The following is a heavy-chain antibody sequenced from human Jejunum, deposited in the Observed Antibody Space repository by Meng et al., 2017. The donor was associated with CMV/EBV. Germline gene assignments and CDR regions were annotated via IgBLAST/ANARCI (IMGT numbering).Heavy chain of an antibody. CDR2: IRYDGGER. CDR1: GFNFKDCW. Sequence: LRRSWAASGFNFKDCWMDWVREARGRGLEWVTNIRYDGGERYYVNSVEGRFFIYRDNARNTLYLQMNSLRGDDSAIYYCTRALDYWGQGTPVTVSS. CDR3: TRALDY. J-gene: IGHJ4*02. V-gene: IGHV3-7*04.